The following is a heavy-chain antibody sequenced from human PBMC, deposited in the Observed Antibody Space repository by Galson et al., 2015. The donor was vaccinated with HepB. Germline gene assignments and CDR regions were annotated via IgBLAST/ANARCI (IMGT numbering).Heavy chain of an antibody. J-gene: IGHJ6*02. CDR3: AKGGMSLSYQLLVDYFYYAMDV. CDR1: GFSFSAYG. D-gene: IGHD1-1*01. V-gene: IGHV3-30*18. Sequence: SLRLSCAASGFSFSAYGMHWVRQVPGKGLEWVAIISYDRMNEYYAESVKGRFTISRDNSKNKVFLQMESLRTEDTALYYCAKGGMSLSYQLLVDYFYYAMDVWGRGTTVTVSS. CDR2: ISYDRMNE.